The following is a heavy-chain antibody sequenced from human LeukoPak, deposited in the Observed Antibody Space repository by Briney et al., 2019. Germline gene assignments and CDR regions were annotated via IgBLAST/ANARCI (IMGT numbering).Heavy chain of an antibody. CDR3: ARHSRAGIAAASDPFDY. D-gene: IGHD6-13*01. CDR1: GYSFTSYW. Sequence: GESLKISCKGSGYSFTSYWIGWVRQMPGKGLEWMGIIYPGDSDTRYSPSFQGQVTISADKSISTAYLQWSSLEASDTAMYYCARHSRAGIAAASDPFDYWGQGTLVTVSS. CDR2: IYPGDSDT. V-gene: IGHV5-51*01. J-gene: IGHJ4*02.